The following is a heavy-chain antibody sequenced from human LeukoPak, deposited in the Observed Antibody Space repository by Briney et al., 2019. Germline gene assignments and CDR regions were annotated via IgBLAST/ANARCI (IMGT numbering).Heavy chain of an antibody. V-gene: IGHV1-69*13. CDR1: GGTFGSYA. D-gene: IGHD4-17*01. J-gene: IGHJ4*02. CDR2: IIPIFGTA. Sequence: SVKVSCKASGGTFGSYAISWVRQAPGQGLEWMGGIIPIFGTANYAQKFQGRVTITADESTSTAYMELSSLRSEDTAVYYCAREAIYGDYVVDYWGQGTLVTVSS. CDR3: AREAIYGDYVVDY.